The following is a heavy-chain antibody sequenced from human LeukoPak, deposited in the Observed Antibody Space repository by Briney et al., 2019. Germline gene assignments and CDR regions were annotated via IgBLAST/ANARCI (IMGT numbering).Heavy chain of an antibody. J-gene: IGHJ5*02. V-gene: IGHV1-2*02. CDR2: INPNSGGT. CDR1: GYTFTGYY. CDR3: AKGRVVAGSKSLTYHWFDP. D-gene: IGHD6-19*01. Sequence: ASVKVSCKASGYTFTGYYIHWVRQAPGQGLEWMGWINPNSGGTKYVQKFQGRVTMTRDTSITTAYMGLSRLRSDDTAVYYCAKGRVVAGSKSLTYHWFDPWGQGTLVTVSS.